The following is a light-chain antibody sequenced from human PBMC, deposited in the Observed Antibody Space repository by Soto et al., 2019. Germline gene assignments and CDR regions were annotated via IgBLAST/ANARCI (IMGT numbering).Light chain of an antibody. Sequence: QSVLTQPPSASGSPGQSVTISCTGTSSDVGGSNFVSWYQQHPGKAPKLMIYEVSKRPSGVPDRFSGSKSGNTASLTVSGLQGEDEAAYYCSSHAGNNNWGVFGGGTKLT. CDR3: SSHAGNNNWGV. CDR1: SSDVGGSNF. CDR2: EVS. V-gene: IGLV2-8*01. J-gene: IGLJ3*02.